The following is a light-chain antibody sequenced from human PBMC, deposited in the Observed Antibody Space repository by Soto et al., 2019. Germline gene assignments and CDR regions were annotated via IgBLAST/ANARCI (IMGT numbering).Light chain of an antibody. CDR1: QSITTW. J-gene: IGKJ1*01. Sequence: DIQMTQSPSTVSASVVDSVTITCRASQSITTWLAWYQQRPGKAPKLLIYDVSSLQSGVPSRFSGSGSGTEFTLTISSLQPDDFATYYCQQYNSYSPTFGQGTKVDI. CDR3: QQYNSYSPT. V-gene: IGKV1-5*01. CDR2: DVS.